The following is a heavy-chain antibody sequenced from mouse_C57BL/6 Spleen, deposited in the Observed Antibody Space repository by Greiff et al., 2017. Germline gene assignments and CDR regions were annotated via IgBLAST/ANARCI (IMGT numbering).Heavy chain of an antibody. V-gene: IGHV5-16*01. CDR1: GFTFSDYY. J-gene: IGHJ1*03. CDR3: ARDPGLLRWYFDV. Sequence: EVHLVESEGGLVQPGSSMKLSCTASGFTFSDYYMAWVRQVPEKGLEWVANINYDGSSTYYLDSLKSRFIISRDNAKNILYLQMSSLKSEDTATYYCARDPGLLRWYFDVWGTGTTVTVSS. D-gene: IGHD2-3*01. CDR2: INYDGSST.